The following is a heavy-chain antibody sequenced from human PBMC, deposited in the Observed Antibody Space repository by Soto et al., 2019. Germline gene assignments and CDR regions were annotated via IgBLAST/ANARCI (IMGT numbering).Heavy chain of an antibody. V-gene: IGHV3-53*04. CDR1: GFTVSSNY. D-gene: IGHD3-10*01. Sequence: EVQLVESGGGLVQPGGSLRLSCAASGFTVSSNYMSWVRQAPGKGLEWVSVIYSGGSTYYADSVKGRFTISRHNSKNTLYLQMNSLRAEGTAVYYCARESPGFRHAFDIWGQGTMVTVSS. CDR2: IYSGGST. CDR3: ARESPGFRHAFDI. J-gene: IGHJ3*02.